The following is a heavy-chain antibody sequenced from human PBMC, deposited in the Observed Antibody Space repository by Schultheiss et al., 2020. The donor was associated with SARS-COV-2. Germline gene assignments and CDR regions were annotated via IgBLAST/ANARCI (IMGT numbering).Heavy chain of an antibody. CDR1: GFRFSDHY. CDR2: TKDKGSSYTT. CDR3: TRDPNDLAYFSPSLQEGYYFDY. D-gene: IGHD1-1*01. V-gene: IGHV3-72*01. Sequence: GGSLRLSCAPSGFRFSDHYMDWVRQAPGKGLEWICRTKDKGSSYTTEYAASVRGRFTISRDDSRNSLYLQMNSLKTEDTAVYYCTRDPNDLAYFSPSLQEGYYFDYWGQGTLVTVSS. J-gene: IGHJ4*02.